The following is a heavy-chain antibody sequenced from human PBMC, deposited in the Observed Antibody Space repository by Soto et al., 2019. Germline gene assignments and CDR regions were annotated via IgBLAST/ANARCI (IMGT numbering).Heavy chain of an antibody. J-gene: IGHJ6*02. V-gene: IGHV1-69*06. CDR3: ARSGIAAAETRYYYYGMDV. Sequence: QVQLVQSGAEVKKPGSSVKVSCKASGGTFSSYAISWVRQAPGQGLEWMGGIIPIFGTANYAQKFQGRVTITADKSTSTAYMELSSLRSEDTAVYYCARSGIAAAETRYYYYGMDVWGQGTTVTVSS. CDR1: GGTFSSYA. CDR2: IIPIFGTA. D-gene: IGHD6-13*01.